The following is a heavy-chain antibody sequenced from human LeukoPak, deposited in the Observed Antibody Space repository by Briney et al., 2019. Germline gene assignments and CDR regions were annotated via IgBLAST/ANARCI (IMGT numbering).Heavy chain of an antibody. CDR2: ISSSSSTI. CDR1: GFTFSSYS. CDR3: ARSKAAGGTGAFDI. J-gene: IGHJ3*02. V-gene: IGHV3-48*02. Sequence: PGGSLRLSCAASGFTFSSYSMNWVRQAPGKGLEWVSYISSSSSTIYYADSVKGRFTISRDNAKNSLYLQMNSLRDEDTAVYYCARSKAAGGTGAFDIWGQGTMVTVSS. D-gene: IGHD6-13*01.